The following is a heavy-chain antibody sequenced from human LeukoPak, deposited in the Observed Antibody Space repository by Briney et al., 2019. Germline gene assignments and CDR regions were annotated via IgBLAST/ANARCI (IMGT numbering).Heavy chain of an antibody. CDR3: ARAPGPRSNYYFDY. J-gene: IGHJ4*02. Sequence: GGSLRLSCGASGLPFSNAWMTWVRQAPGKGLEWVGRIKSKTDGGTTDYAAPVKGRFTISRDNSKNTLYLQMNSLRAEDTAVYYCARAPGPRSNYYFDYWGQGTLVTVSS. D-gene: IGHD4/OR15-4a*01. CDR1: GLPFSNAW. CDR2: IKSKTDGGTT. V-gene: IGHV3-15*01.